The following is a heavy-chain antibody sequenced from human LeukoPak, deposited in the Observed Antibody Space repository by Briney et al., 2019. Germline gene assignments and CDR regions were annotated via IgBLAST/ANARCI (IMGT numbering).Heavy chain of an antibody. CDR2: ISYDGSNK. CDR1: GFTSSSYG. D-gene: IGHD6-19*01. CDR3: AKDTGSGWYLSMVFDY. J-gene: IGHJ4*02. Sequence: PGGSLRLSCAASGFTSSSYGMHWVRQAPGKGLEWVAVISYDGSNKYYADSVKGRFTISRDNSKNTLYLQMNSLRAEDTAVYYCAKDTGSGWYLSMVFDYWGQGTLVTVSS. V-gene: IGHV3-30*18.